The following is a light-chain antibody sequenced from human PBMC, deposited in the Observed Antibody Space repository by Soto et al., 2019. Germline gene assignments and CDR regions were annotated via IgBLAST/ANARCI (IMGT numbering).Light chain of an antibody. CDR3: QQYGSSPSWT. J-gene: IGKJ1*01. CDR1: QSVSSSY. V-gene: IGKV3-20*01. Sequence: ETVLTQSPGTLSLSPGERATLSCRASQSVSSSYLAWYQQKPGQAPRLLIYGASSRATVIPDRFSGSGSGTDFTLTISRLEPEDFAVYYCQQYGSSPSWTFGQGTNVDIK. CDR2: GAS.